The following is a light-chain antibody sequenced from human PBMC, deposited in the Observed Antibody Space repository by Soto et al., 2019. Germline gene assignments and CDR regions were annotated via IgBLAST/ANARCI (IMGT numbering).Light chain of an antibody. J-gene: IGLJ3*02. CDR3: QTWGTGPWV. CDR2: LNSDGSH. V-gene: IGLV4-69*01. CDR1: SGHSSYT. Sequence: QTVVTQSPSASASLGASVKLTCTLSSGHSSYTIAWHQQQPEKGPRYLMKLNSDGSHNKGDGIPDRFSGSSSGAERYLTISSLQSEDEAAYYCQTWGTGPWVFGGGTKLTVL.